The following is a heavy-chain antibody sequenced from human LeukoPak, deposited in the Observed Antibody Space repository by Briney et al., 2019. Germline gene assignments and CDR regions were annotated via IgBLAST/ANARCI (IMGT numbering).Heavy chain of an antibody. CDR2: ISSSSATI. D-gene: IGHD3-3*01. CDR1: GLIFSRYS. V-gene: IGHV3-48*01. Sequence: GGSQRLSCAASGLIFSRYSMNWVRQAPGKGLEWISYISSSSATIYQADSVKGRFTVSRDNAKNSLYLQMNNLRAEDTAIYYCVGHYEVEWLPVDSWGQGTLVTVSP. CDR3: VGHYEVEWLPVDS. J-gene: IGHJ4*02.